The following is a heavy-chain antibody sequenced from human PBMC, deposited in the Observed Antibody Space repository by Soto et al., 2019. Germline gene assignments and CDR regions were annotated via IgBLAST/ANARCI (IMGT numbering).Heavy chain of an antibody. CDR1: GYTFTSYA. CDR2: INAGNGNT. CDR3: ARSYCSSTSCYALDAFDI. J-gene: IGHJ3*02. V-gene: IGHV1-3*01. D-gene: IGHD2-2*01. Sequence: ASVKVSCKASGYTFTSYAMHWVRQAPGQRLFLMGWINAGNGNTKFSLKFQGRVTITRYTSASTAYMELSSLRSEDTAVYYCARSYCSSTSCYALDAFDIWGQGTMVTVSS.